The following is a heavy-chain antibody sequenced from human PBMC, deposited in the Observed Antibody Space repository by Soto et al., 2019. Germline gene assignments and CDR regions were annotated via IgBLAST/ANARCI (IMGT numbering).Heavy chain of an antibody. CDR1: GYTFTSYD. CDR3: AREWSAAGHFYGMDV. V-gene: IGHV1-8*01. D-gene: IGHD6-13*01. J-gene: IGHJ6*02. Sequence: GAAVKVSFKTSGYTFTSYDINWVRQAPGQGLEWVGWMNTNSDDTRSAQKFRGRLTLTRDKSMRAVYMKLSNLRPDDTAVYYCAREWSAAGHFYGMDVWGQGTTVTVS. CDR2: MNTNSDDT.